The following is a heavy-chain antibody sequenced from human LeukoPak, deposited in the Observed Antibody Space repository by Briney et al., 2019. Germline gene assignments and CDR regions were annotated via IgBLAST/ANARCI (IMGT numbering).Heavy chain of an antibody. D-gene: IGHD3/OR15-3a*01. CDR1: GGSFSGYY. V-gene: IGHV4-34*01. Sequence: SETLSLTCAVYGGSFSGYYWSWIRQPPGKGLEWIGEINHSGSTNYNPSLKSRVTISVDTSKNQFSLKLSSVTAADTAVYYCARNPGYGPPGLAYWGQGTLVTVSS. CDR2: INHSGST. CDR3: ARNPGYGPPGLAY. J-gene: IGHJ4*02.